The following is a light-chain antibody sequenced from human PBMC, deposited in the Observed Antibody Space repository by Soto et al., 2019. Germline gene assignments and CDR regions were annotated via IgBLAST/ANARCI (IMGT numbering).Light chain of an antibody. J-gene: IGKJ2*01. Sequence: EIVMTQSPATLSVSPGERATLSCRASQSVSSNLAWYQQNPGQAPRLLIYDASTRSTGIPARFSGSGSGTEFTLTISSLPSEDFAVYYCQQYNNWPPRYTFGQGTKLEIK. CDR3: QQYNNWPPRYT. V-gene: IGKV3-15*01. CDR1: QSVSSN. CDR2: DAS.